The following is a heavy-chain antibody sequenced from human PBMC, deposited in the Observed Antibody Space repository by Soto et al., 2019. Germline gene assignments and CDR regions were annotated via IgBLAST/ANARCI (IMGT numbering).Heavy chain of an antibody. CDR1: GFTFSSYA. Sequence: GGSLRLSXAASGFTFSSYAMHWVRQAPGKGLEWVAVISYDGSNKYYADSVKGRFTISRDNSKNTLYLQMNSLRAEDTAVYYCASPHGYNLAFDIWGQGTMVTVSS. CDR2: ISYDGSNK. J-gene: IGHJ3*02. CDR3: ASPHGYNLAFDI. D-gene: IGHD5-12*01. V-gene: IGHV3-30-3*01.